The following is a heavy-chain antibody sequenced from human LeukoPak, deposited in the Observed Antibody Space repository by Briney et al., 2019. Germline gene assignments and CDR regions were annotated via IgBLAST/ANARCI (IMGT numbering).Heavy chain of an antibody. J-gene: IGHJ6*02. D-gene: IGHD6-13*01. CDR3: ARGSSWNFYGMDV. V-gene: IGHV1-2*02. CDR2: INPNSGGT. Sequence: LEXXXXINPNSGGTNYAQKFQGRVTMTRDTSINTAYMELSRLRSDDTAVYYCARGSSWNFYGMDVWGQGTTVTVSS.